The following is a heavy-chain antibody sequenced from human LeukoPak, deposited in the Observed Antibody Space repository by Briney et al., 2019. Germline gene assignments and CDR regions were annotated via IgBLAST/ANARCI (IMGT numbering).Heavy chain of an antibody. CDR1: GFTFSDYY. V-gene: IGHV3-11*06. D-gene: IGHD1-26*01. CDR2: ISSSSSYT. Sequence: GGSLRLSCAASGFTFSDYYMSWIRQAPGKGLEWVSYISSSSSYTNYADSVKGRFTTSRDDAKNSLYLQMNSLRAEDTAVYYCARDALMIVGATLPDYWGQGTLVTVSS. J-gene: IGHJ4*02. CDR3: ARDALMIVGATLPDY.